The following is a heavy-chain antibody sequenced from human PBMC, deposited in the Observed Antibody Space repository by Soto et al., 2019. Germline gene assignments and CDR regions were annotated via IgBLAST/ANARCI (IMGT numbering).Heavy chain of an antibody. V-gene: IGHV3-23*01. Sequence: EVQLLESGGGLVQPGESLRLSCEAAGFTFSSYAMSWVRQAPGKGLEWVSGISGSGSSTYYADSVKGRFTISRDNPKNTLYLQMNSLRAEVTAVYYCAKRDSSGWTPRADYWGQGTLVTVSS. D-gene: IGHD6-19*01. CDR1: GFTFSSYA. J-gene: IGHJ4*02. CDR2: ISGSGSST. CDR3: AKRDSSGWTPRADY.